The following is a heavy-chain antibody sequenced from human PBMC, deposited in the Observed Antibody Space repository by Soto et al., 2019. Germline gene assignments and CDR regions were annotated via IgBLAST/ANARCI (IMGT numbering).Heavy chain of an antibody. CDR1: GGSFSGYY. V-gene: IGHV4-34*01. CDR2: INDRGSI. D-gene: IGHD3-9*01. Sequence: QVQLQQWGAGPLRPLETLSLTCGVSGGSFSGYYWAWIRQSPGKGLEWIGEINDRGSINYNPSLKSRVSISVDTSKNHYSLNLRSVTAADTAVYYCARESHDILTGPPWVGYFDLWGRGTLVTVSS. CDR3: ARESHDILTGPPWVGYFDL. J-gene: IGHJ2*01.